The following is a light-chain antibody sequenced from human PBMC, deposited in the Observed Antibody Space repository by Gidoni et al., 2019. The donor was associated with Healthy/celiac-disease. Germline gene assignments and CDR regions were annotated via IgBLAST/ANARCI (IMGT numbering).Light chain of an antibody. V-gene: IGKV1-5*03. CDR2: KAS. J-gene: IGKJ4*01. CDR3: QQYNSYSLT. CDR1: QSISSW. Sequence: DIQMTKSPSTLSASVGDRVTITCRASQSISSWLAWYQQKPGKAPKLLTYKASSLESGVPSRFSGSGSGTEFTLTISSLQPDDFATYYCQQYNSYSLTFGGGTKVEIK.